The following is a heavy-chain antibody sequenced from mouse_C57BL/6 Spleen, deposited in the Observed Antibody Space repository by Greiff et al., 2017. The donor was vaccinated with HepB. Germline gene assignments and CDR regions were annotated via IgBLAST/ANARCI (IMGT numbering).Heavy chain of an antibody. J-gene: IGHJ1*03. CDR1: GFTFSSYA. V-gene: IGHV5-9-1*02. D-gene: IGHD4-1*01. CDR2: ISSGGDYI. CDR3: TRDRANWDDFDV. Sequence: EVQLVESGEGLVKPGGSLKLSCAASGFTFSSYAMSWVRQTPEKRLEWVAYISSGGDYIYYADTVKGRFTISRDNARNTLYLQMSSLKSEDTAMYYCTRDRANWDDFDVWGTGTTVTVSS.